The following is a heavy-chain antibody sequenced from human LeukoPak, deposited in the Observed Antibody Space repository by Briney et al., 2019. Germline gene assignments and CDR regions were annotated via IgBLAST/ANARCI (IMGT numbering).Heavy chain of an antibody. CDR1: GGTFSSYA. Sequence: SVKVSCKASGGTFSSYAISWERQAPGQGLEWMGRIIPILGIANYAEKFQGRVTITADKSTSTAYMELSSLRSEDTAVYYCARTVYYDSSGYYLYYFDYWGQGTLVTVSS. V-gene: IGHV1-69*04. CDR3: ARTVYYDSSGYYLYYFDY. J-gene: IGHJ4*02. CDR2: IIPILGIA. D-gene: IGHD3-22*01.